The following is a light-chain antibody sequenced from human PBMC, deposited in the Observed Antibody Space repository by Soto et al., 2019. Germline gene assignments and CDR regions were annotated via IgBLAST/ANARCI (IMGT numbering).Light chain of an antibody. CDR1: HSVSSSY. J-gene: IGKJ5*01. CDR3: QQYGSPPVA. V-gene: IGKV3-20*01. Sequence: EIVLTQSPGTLSFSPGERATLSCRASHSVSSSYLAWYQQKPGQAPRLLIYAASYRATGIPARFSGSGSGTDFTLTISRLEPEDFAVYYCQQYGSPPVAFGQGTRLEIK. CDR2: AAS.